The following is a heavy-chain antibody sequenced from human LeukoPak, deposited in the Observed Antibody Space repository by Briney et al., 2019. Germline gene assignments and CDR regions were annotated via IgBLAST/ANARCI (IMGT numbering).Heavy chain of an antibody. Sequence: GGSLRLSCAASGFTVSSNYMSWVRQAPGKGLEWVSIIYSGGSTYYADSVKGRFTISRDNSKNTLYFQMTSLRAEDTAVYYCAKDATGGDYYDSSRDYWGQGTLVTVSS. J-gene: IGHJ4*02. V-gene: IGHV3-66*01. CDR2: IYSGGST. CDR1: GFTVSSNY. CDR3: AKDATGGDYYDSSRDY. D-gene: IGHD3-22*01.